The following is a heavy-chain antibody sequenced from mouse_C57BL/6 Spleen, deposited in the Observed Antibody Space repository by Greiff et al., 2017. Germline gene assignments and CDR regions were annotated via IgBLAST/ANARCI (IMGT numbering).Heavy chain of an antibody. CDR2: ISSGGDYI. Sequence: EVQRVESGEGLVKPGGSLKLSCAASGFTFSSYAMSWVRQTPEKRLEWVAYISSGGDYIYYADTVKGRFTISRDNARNTLYLQMSSLKSEDTAMYYCTRDDGNYGYAMDYWGQGTSVTVSS. CDR3: TRDDGNYGYAMDY. V-gene: IGHV5-9-1*02. D-gene: IGHD2-3*01. CDR1: GFTFSSYA. J-gene: IGHJ4*01.